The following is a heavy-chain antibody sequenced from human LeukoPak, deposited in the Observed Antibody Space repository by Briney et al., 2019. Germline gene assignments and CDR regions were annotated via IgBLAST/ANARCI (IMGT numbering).Heavy chain of an antibody. Sequence: SETLSLTCTVSGGSISSSSYYWGWIRQPPGKGLEWIGSIYYSGSTYYNPSLKSRVTISVDTSKNQFSLKLSSVTAADTAVYYCARHASAFRYDSAFDPWGQGTLVTVSS. CDR2: IYYSGST. CDR1: GGSISSSSYY. CDR3: ARHASAFRYDSAFDP. V-gene: IGHV4-39*01. J-gene: IGHJ5*02. D-gene: IGHD3-3*01.